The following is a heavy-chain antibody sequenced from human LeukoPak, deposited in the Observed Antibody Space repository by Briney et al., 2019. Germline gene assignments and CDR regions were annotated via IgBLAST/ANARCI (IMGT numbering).Heavy chain of an antibody. CDR2: IYTTGTA. CDR3: ARDDYSNYRGRGWAFDH. D-gene: IGHD4-11*01. J-gene: IGHJ4*02. Sequence: SQTLSLTCTVSGGSIRSGSYYWRWIRQPAGKGLEWIGRIYTTGTANYNPSLTSRVTISLDTSKNQFSLKLSSVTAADTAVYYCARDDYSNYRGRGWAFDHWGQGTPVTVSS. V-gene: IGHV4-61*02. CDR1: GGSIRSGSYY.